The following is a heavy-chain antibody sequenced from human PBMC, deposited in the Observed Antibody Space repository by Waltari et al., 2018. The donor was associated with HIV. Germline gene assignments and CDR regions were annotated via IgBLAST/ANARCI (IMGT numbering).Heavy chain of an antibody. D-gene: IGHD3-3*01. CDR3: ARDITLTPGPDY. V-gene: IGHV3-48*01. CDR2: ISSSSTTV. J-gene: IGHJ4*02. Sequence: EVQLVESGGDLVQPGGSLRLSCAVSGFSFSTYSMNWVRQTPGEGLEWVSYISSSSTTVYYADSVKGRFTISRDNAKNSLYLQMNSLRAEDTAVYYCARDITLTPGPDYWGQGTLVTVSS. CDR1: GFSFSTYS.